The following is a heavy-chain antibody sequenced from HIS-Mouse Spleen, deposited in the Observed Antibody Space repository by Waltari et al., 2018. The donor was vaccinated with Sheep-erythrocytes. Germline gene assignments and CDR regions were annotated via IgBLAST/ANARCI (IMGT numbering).Heavy chain of an antibody. D-gene: IGHD3-3*01. Sequence: EVQLVESGGGLVKPGGSLRLSCAASGFTVSNAWMSWVRQAPGKGLEWVGRIKSKTDGGTTDYAAPVKGRFTISRDDSKNKLYLQMNSLKTEDTAVYYCTTDLYYDFWSGSKYFDYWGQGTLVTVSS. J-gene: IGHJ4*02. V-gene: IGHV3-15*01. CDR3: TTDLYYDFWSGSKYFDY. CDR2: IKSKTDGGTT. CDR1: GFTVSNAW.